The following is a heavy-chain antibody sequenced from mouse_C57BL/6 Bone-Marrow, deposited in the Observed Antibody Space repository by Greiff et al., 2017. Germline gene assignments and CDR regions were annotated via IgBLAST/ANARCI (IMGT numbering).Heavy chain of an antibody. V-gene: IGHV1-64*01. CDR3: ARSVYYDGSRGFAY. J-gene: IGHJ3*01. CDR1: GYTFTSYW. Sequence: VQLQQPGAELVKPGASVKLSCKASGYTFTSYWMHWVKQRPGQGLEWIGMIHPNSGSTNYNEKFKSKATLTVDKSSSTAYMQLSSLTSEDSAVYYCARSVYYDGSRGFAYWGQGTLVTVSA. D-gene: IGHD1-1*01. CDR2: IHPNSGST.